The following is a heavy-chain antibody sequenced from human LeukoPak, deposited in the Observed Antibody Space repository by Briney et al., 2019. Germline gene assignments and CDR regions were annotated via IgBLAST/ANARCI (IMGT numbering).Heavy chain of an antibody. CDR1: GYTFTSYA. D-gene: IGHD2-2*01. V-gene: IGHV1-3*01. CDR3: ARSIVVVPVEFDP. Sequence: ASVKVSCKASGYTFTSYAMHWVRQAPGQRLEWMGWINAGNGNTKCSQKFQGRVTITRDTSASTAYMELSSLRSEDTAVYYCARSIVVVPVEFDPWGQGTLVTVSS. CDR2: INAGNGNT. J-gene: IGHJ5*02.